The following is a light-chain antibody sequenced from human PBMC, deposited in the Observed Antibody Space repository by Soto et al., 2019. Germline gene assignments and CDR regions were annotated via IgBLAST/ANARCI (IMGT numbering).Light chain of an antibody. CDR3: SSYTSSSTRV. Sequence: QSALTQPASVSGCPGQSITISCTGTSSDVGGYNYVSWYQQHPGKAPKLMIYEVSNRPSGVSNRFSGSKSGNTASLTISGLQAEDEADYYCSSYTSSSTRVFGGGTKVTV. CDR1: SSDVGGYNY. J-gene: IGLJ3*02. V-gene: IGLV2-14*01. CDR2: EVS.